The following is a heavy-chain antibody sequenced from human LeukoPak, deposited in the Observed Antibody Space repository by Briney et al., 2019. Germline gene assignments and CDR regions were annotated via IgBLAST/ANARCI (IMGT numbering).Heavy chain of an antibody. CDR2: IYYSGNT. D-gene: IGHD2-15*01. CDR3: AREQLHCSGGSCYFYFWDY. Sequence: MPSETLSLTCTVSGGSISSTSYYWGWIRQPPGKGLEYIGSIYYSGNTYYNPSLKSRVTISVDTSKNQFSLKLSSVTAADTAVYYCAREQLHCSGGSCYFYFWDYWGQGTLVTVSS. J-gene: IGHJ4*02. V-gene: IGHV4-39*07. CDR1: GGSISSTSYY.